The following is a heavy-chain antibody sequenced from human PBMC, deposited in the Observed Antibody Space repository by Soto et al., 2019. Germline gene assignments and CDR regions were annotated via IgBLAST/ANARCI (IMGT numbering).Heavy chain of an antibody. J-gene: IGHJ4*02. CDR2: ISGSGANT. Sequence: DVHLLESGGGLVQPGGSLRLSCGVSGLTFGSYAMTWVRQAPGKGLEWVSGISGSGANTYYADSVKGRFTISRDNSKNTLYLPMNSLRAEDTAIYYCAKDARYYWKIDFWGQGTLVTVSS. CDR3: AKDARYYWKIDF. CDR1: GLTFGSYA. D-gene: IGHD1-20*01. V-gene: IGHV3-23*01.